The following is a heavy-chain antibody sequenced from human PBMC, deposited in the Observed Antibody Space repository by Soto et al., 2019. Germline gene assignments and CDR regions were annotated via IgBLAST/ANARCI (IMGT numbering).Heavy chain of an antibody. CDR1: GGSISSGDYY. CDR3: ARGIGGDHDAFDI. Sequence: SETLSLTCTVSGGSISSGDYYWSWIRQPAGKGLEWIGRIYTSGSTNYNPSLKSRVTMSVDTSKNQFSLKLSSVAAADTAVYYCARGIGGDHDAFDIWGQGTMVTVSS. D-gene: IGHD2-21*01. CDR2: IYTSGST. V-gene: IGHV4-61*02. J-gene: IGHJ3*02.